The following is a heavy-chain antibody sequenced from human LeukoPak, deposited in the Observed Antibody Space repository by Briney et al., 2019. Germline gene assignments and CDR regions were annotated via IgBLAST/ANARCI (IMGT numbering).Heavy chain of an antibody. CDR3: ARVLRFSGGP. V-gene: IGHV4-39*01. D-gene: IGHD3-3*01. CDR1: GGSISSSSYY. J-gene: IGHJ5*02. Sequence: SETLSLTCTVSGGSISSSSYYWGWIRQPPGKGLEWIGSIYYSGSTYYNPSLKSRVTISVDTSKNQFSLKLSSVTAADTAVYYCARVLRFSGGPWGQGTLVPSPQ. CDR2: IYYSGST.